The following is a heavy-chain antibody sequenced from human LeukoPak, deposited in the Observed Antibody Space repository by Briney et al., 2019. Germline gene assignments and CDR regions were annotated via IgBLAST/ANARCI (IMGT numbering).Heavy chain of an antibody. Sequence: SETLSLTCAVYGGSFRGYYWSWIRQPPGKGLEWIGEINQSGNTNYNPSLKSRVTISVDTSKNQFSLKLSSVTAADTAVYYCARHPRGFNWFDPWGQGTLVTVSS. J-gene: IGHJ5*02. CDR3: ARHPRGFNWFDP. D-gene: IGHD3-10*01. CDR1: GGSFRGYY. V-gene: IGHV4-34*01. CDR2: INQSGNT.